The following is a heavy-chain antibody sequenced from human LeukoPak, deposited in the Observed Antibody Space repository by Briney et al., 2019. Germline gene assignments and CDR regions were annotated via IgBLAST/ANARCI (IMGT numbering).Heavy chain of an antibody. D-gene: IGHD3-3*01. CDR3: ARDRAWNYFDY. CDR1: GFTFSSYG. Sequence: GGSLRLSCAASGFTFSSYGMYWVRQAPGKGLEWVAVISYDGSNKYYADSVKGRFTISRDNSKNTLYLQMNSLRAEDTAVYYCARDRAWNYFDYWGQGTLVTVSS. J-gene: IGHJ4*02. CDR2: ISYDGSNK. V-gene: IGHV3-30*03.